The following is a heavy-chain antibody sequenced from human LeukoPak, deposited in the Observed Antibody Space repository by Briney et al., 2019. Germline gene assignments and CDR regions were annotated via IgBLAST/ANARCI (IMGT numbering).Heavy chain of an antibody. J-gene: IGHJ6*03. Sequence: GGSLRLSCAASGFTFSSNNMNWVRQAPGKGLEWVSSISRSGSTKYYADSVKGRFTISRDNAKNSLFLQMNSLRAEDTAVYYCARVLRYCSGGNCYSGGLGYMDVWGKGTTVTISS. CDR1: GFTFSSNN. D-gene: IGHD2-15*01. V-gene: IGHV3-48*04. CDR3: ARVLRYCSGGNCYSGGLGYMDV. CDR2: ISRSGSTK.